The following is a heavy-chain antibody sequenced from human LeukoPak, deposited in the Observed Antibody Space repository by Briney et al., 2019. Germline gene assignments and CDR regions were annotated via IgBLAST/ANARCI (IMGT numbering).Heavy chain of an antibody. D-gene: IGHD5-24*01. CDR2: ISGSGVTT. V-gene: IGHV3-23*01. J-gene: IGHJ4*02. Sequence: PGGSLRLSCVASGFTFSSYAMAWVRQAPGKGLEWVSAISGSGVTTHNAGSVKGRFTISRDNSKNTLYLQMNSLRADDTAVYYCASGRWLQLLGYWGQGTLVTVSS. CDR3: ASGRWLQLLGY. CDR1: GFTFSSYA.